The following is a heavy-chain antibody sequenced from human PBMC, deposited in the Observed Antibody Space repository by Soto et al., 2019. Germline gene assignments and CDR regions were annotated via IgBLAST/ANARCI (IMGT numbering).Heavy chain of an antibody. CDR3: TLDRTGYSSSDTPAIGVRWSWFDP. CDR1: GGTFSSYA. CDR2: IIPIFGTA. D-gene: IGHD6-13*01. J-gene: IGHJ5*02. V-gene: IGHV1-69*01. Sequence: QVQLVQSGAEVKKPGSSVKVSCKASGGTFSSYAISWVRQAPGQGLEWMGGIIPIFGTANYEQKFQGRVTITADEATRTAYMEPISMRSEDTAGYYCTLDRTGYSSSDTPAIGVRWSWFDPWGQGTLVTVSS.